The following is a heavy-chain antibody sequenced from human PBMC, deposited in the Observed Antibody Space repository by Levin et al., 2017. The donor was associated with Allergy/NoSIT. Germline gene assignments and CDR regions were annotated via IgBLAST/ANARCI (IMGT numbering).Heavy chain of an antibody. Sequence: PGGSLRLSCTASGFTFGDYAMSWVRQAPGKGLEWVGFIRSKAYGGTTEYAASVKGRFTISRDDSKSIAYLQMNSLKTEDTAVYYCTRDGPDLLWFGEAQMGSDYWGQGTLVTVSS. CDR3: TRDGPDLLWFGEAQMGSDY. V-gene: IGHV3-49*04. J-gene: IGHJ4*02. CDR2: IRSKAYGGTT. D-gene: IGHD3-10*01. CDR1: GFTFGDYA.